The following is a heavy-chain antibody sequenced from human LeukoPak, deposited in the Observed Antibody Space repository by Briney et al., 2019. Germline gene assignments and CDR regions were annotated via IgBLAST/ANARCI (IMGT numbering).Heavy chain of an antibody. CDR3: AKTGYCSSSGCYVAPYVD. CDR2: ISGSGITT. J-gene: IGHJ1*01. CDR1: GFTFSTYA. Sequence: GGSLRLSCPATGFTFSTYAMSWVRQAPGEGLEWVSLISGSGITTYYADSVQGRFTICRDTSKNTLYLQMNSLRAEDTAVYYCAKTGYCSSSGCYVAPYVDWGQGTRVTVSS. V-gene: IGHV3-23*01. D-gene: IGHD2-2*01.